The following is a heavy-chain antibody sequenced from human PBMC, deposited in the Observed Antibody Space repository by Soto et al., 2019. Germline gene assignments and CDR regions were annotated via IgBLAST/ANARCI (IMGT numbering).Heavy chain of an antibody. CDR3: ARDVVPAAISPGLYYYYGMDV. D-gene: IGHD2-2*01. CDR2: INAGNGNT. V-gene: IGHV1-3*01. CDR1: GYTFTSYA. J-gene: IGHJ6*02. Sequence: ASVKVSCKASGYTFTSYAMHWVRQAPGQRLEWMGWINAGNGNTKYSQKFQGRVTITRDTSASTAYMELSSLRSEDTAVYYCARDVVPAAISPGLYYYYGMDVWGQGTTVTVS.